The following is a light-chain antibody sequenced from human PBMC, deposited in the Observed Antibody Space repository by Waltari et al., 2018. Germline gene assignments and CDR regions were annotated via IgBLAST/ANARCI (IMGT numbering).Light chain of an antibody. V-gene: IGKV4-1*01. CDR3: QQYYGSPLT. CDR2: WAS. Sequence: DIVMTQSPDSLAVSLGERATINCKSSQTVLYSSNNKNYLAWFQQKPGQPPKLLIYWASTLESGVPDRFNGSGSGTDFTLTINSLQAEDVAVYYCQQYYGSPLTFGGGTKVEIK. CDR1: QTVLYSSNNKNY. J-gene: IGKJ4*01.